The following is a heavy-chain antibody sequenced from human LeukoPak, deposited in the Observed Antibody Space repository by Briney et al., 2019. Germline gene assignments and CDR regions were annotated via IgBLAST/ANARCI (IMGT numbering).Heavy chain of an antibody. D-gene: IGHD1-1*01. J-gene: IGHJ4*02. CDR1: GGSISSGGYY. CDR2: IYYSGST. V-gene: IGHV4-31*03. Sequence: SETLSLTCTVSGGSISSGGYYWSWIRQHPGKGLEWIGYIYYSGSTYYNPSLKSRVTISVDTSKNQFSLKLSSVTAADTAVYYCAREFYGNVDYWGQGTLVTVSS. CDR3: AREFYGNVDY.